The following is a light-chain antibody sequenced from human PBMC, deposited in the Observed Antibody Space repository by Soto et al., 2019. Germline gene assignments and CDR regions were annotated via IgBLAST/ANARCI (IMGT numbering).Light chain of an antibody. J-gene: IGKJ1*01. CDR3: QQYDYWPPRT. CDR1: QSVGNN. Sequence: ERVMTQSPATLSLSPGERATLSCRASQSVGNNLAWYQHKPGQAPRLLIYDASTRATGIPARFSGSGSGTEFTLTISSLQSEDFAVYYCQQYDYWPPRTFGQGTKVDIK. V-gene: IGKV3-15*01. CDR2: DAS.